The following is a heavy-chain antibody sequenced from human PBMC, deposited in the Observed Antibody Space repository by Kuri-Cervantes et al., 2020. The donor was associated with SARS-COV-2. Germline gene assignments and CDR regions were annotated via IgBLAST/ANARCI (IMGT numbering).Heavy chain of an antibody. V-gene: IGHV3-30-3*01. J-gene: IGHJ3*02. CDR3: AVQLLRYFDAFDI. Sequence: GGSLRLSCAASGFTFSSYAMHWVRQAPGKGLEWVAVISYDGSNKYYADSVKGRFTISRDNSKNTLYLQMNSLRAEDTAVYYCAVQLLRYFDAFDIWGQGKMVTVSS. CDR1: GFTFSSYA. D-gene: IGHD3-9*01. CDR2: ISYDGSNK.